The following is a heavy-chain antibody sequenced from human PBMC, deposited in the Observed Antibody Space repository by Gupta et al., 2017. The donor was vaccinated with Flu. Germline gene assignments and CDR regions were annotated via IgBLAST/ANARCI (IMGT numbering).Heavy chain of an antibody. D-gene: IGHD1-26*01. CDR3: AKDQVGAVEGVYYFDY. CDR1: GFTFSSYA. V-gene: IGHV3-23*01. CDR2: ISGSGGST. J-gene: IGHJ4*02. Sequence: EVQLLESGGGLVQPGGSLRLSCAASGFTFSSYAMSWVRQAPGKGLGWVSAISGSGGSTYYADSVKGRFTISRDNSKNTLYLQMNSLRAEDTAVYYCAKDQVGAVEGVYYFDYWGQGTLVTVSS.